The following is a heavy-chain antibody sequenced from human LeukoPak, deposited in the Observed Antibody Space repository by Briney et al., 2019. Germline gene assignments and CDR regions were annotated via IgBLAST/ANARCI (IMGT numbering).Heavy chain of an antibody. V-gene: IGHV4-39*01. CDR2: INYSGST. J-gene: IGHJ4*02. Sequence: SETLSLTCTVSGGSISSNTYYWGRIRQPPGKGLQWIGNINYSGSTYYNPSLKSRVTMSVDTSKNQFSLKLSSVTAADTAVYYCARPVVPSPIYYFDYWGQGTLVTVSS. CDR3: ARPVVPSPIYYFDY. D-gene: IGHD2-2*02. CDR1: GGSISSNTYY.